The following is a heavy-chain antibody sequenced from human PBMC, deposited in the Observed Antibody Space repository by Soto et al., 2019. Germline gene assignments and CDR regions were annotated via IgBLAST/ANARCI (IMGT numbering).Heavy chain of an antibody. V-gene: IGHV3-23*01. CDR1: GFTFSSYA. J-gene: IGHJ4*02. CDR3: AKVRGVYSSRWYLDY. D-gene: IGHD6-13*01. CDR2: LSGSGGST. Sequence: EVQLLESGGGLVQPGGSLRLSCAASGFTFSSYAMSWVRQAPGKGLEWVSALSGSGGSTYYADSVKGRFTISRDNSKNTLYLQMNSLRAEDTAVYYCAKVRGVYSSRWYLDYWGQGTLVTVSS.